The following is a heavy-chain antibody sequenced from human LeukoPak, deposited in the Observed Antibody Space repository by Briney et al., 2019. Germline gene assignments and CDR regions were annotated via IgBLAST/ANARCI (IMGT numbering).Heavy chain of an antibody. CDR1: GYTSTSYG. CDR2: ISAYNGNT. J-gene: IGHJ4*02. D-gene: IGHD3-10*01. Sequence: ASVKVSCKASGYTSTSYGISWVRQAPGQGLEWMGWISAYNGNTNYAQKLQGRVTMTTGTSTSTAYMELRSLRSDDTAVYYCARAGGTMVRGVSDYWGQGTLVTVSS. V-gene: IGHV1-18*04. CDR3: ARAGGTMVRGVSDY.